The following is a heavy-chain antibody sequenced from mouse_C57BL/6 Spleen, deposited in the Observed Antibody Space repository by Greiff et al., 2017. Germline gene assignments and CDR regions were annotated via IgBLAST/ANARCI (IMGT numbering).Heavy chain of an antibody. CDR2: IDPGDGDT. J-gene: IGHJ1*03. D-gene: IGHD2-1*01. Sequence: QVQLQQSGAELVKPGASVKISCKASGYAFSSYWMNWVKQRPGKGLEWIGQIDPGDGDTKYNVKFKGKATLTADKSSSTAYMQLNSLTSEDSAVYFCARSPNYVYWDFDVWDTGTTVTVSS. CDR3: ARSPNYVYWDFDV. V-gene: IGHV1-80*01. CDR1: GYAFSSYW.